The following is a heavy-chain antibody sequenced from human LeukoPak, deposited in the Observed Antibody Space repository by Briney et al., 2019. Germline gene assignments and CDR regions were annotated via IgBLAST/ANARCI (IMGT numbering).Heavy chain of an antibody. J-gene: IGHJ4*02. CDR1: GFTFSSYW. CDR3: AKDPMVRGSTYDY. V-gene: IGHV3-7*05. D-gene: IGHD3-10*01. CDR2: IKQDGSEK. Sequence: GGSLRLSCAASGFTFSSYWMSWVRQAPGKGLEWMANIKQDGSEKYYVDSVKGRFTISRDNAKNSVYLQMNSLRAEDTAVYYCAKDPMVRGSTYDYWGQGTLVTVSS.